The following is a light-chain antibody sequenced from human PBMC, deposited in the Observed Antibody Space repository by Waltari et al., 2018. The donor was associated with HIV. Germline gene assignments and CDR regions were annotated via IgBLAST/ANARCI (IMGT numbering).Light chain of an antibody. Sequence: QSVLTQPPSVSGDPGQRVTISCAGSGSNIGAGFDVHWYQQFPGTAPKLPIFDFIKRPSGVPDRFSGSKSGTSASLAITGLQAEDEADYYCQSYDTALNNWVFGGGTKLTVL. CDR3: QSYDTALNNWV. CDR2: DFI. V-gene: IGLV1-40*01. J-gene: IGLJ3*02. CDR1: GSNIGAGFD.